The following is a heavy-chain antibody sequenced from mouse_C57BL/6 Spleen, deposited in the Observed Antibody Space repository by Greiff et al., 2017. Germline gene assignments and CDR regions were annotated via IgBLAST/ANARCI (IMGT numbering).Heavy chain of an antibody. CDR2: ISSGGSYT. V-gene: IGHV5-6*01. D-gene: IGHD1-2*01. CDR3: ARRGTTAYFDD. Sequence: EVHLVESGGDLVKPGGSLKLSCAASGFTFSSYGMSWVRQTPDKRLEWVATISSGGSYTYYPDSVKGRFTISRDNAKNTLYLQLSSLKSEDTAMYYCARRGTTAYFDDWGQGTTLTVSS. CDR1: GFTFSSYG. J-gene: IGHJ2*01.